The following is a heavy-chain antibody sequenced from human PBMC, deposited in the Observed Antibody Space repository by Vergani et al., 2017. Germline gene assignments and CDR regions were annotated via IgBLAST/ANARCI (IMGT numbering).Heavy chain of an antibody. J-gene: IGHJ3*01. D-gene: IGHD4-17*01. V-gene: IGHV4-61*02. CDR2: IYTSGAT. CDR3: AREVGEYDKYALDV. CDR1: GGSFSTGGQS. Sequence: QLQLQESGPGLVEPSETLSLTCTVSGGSFSTGGQSWPWLRQSAGKGLEWIGRIYTSGATNYNPSLRSRAIMSVDASKKQVSLKLTSVTAADTAVYDCAREVGEYDKYALDVWGQGTKVTVTS.